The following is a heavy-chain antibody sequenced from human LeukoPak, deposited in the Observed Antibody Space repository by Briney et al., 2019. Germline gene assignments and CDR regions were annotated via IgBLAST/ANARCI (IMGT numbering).Heavy chain of an antibody. V-gene: IGHV4-38-2*02. Sequence: SETLSLTCSVSGYSFTSGHYWGWIRQPPGKGLEWIANIYHTGSAHYNPSLKSRVTISVDTSKNQFSLKLSSVTAADTAVYYCARDHGSYYDYWGQGTLVTVSS. CDR1: GYSFTSGHY. D-gene: IGHD1-26*01. J-gene: IGHJ4*02. CDR2: IYHTGSA. CDR3: ARDHGSYYDY.